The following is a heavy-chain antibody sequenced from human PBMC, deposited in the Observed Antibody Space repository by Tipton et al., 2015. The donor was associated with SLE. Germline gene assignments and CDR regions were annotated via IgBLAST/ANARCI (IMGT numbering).Heavy chain of an antibody. Sequence: SLRLSCTASGFIFGDYGVSWVRQAPGKGLEWVGFIRSKAYGGATEHAASVKGRFTISRDDSKSIAYLQMNSLRPEDTAVYYCARGRLAPYDYWGQGTLVTVSS. CDR1: GFIFGDYG. CDR3: ARGRLAPYDY. V-gene: IGHV3-49*04. J-gene: IGHJ4*02. CDR2: IRSKAYGGAT. D-gene: IGHD3-3*02.